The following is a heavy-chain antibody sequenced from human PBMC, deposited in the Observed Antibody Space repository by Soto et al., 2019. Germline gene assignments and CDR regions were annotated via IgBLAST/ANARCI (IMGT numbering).Heavy chain of an antibody. J-gene: IGHJ6*02. Sequence: PGGSLRLSCAASGFTFSNAWMSWVRQAPGEGLEWVGRIKSKTDGGTTDYAAPVKGRFTISRDDSKNTLYLQMNSLKTEDTAVYYCTTAKLERRLWGVWGQGTTVTVSS. V-gene: IGHV3-15*01. D-gene: IGHD1-1*01. CDR2: IKSKTDGGTT. CDR1: GFTFSNAW. CDR3: TTAKLERRLWGV.